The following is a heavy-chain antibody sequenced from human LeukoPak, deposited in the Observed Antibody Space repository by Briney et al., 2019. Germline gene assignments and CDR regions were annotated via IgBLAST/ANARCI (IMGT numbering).Heavy chain of an antibody. CDR1: GYSFTTYW. J-gene: IGHJ5*02. CDR2: INPGDSTT. CDR3: ARNAQQQNWFDP. V-gene: IGHV5-51*01. D-gene: IGHD1/OR15-1a*01. Sequence: GESLKISCRGSGYSFTTYWIGWVRQMPGKGLEWMGIINPGDSTTKYSPSFQGQVTISADKSISTAYLQWSSLKASDTAIYYCARNAQQQNWFDPWGQGTLVTVSP.